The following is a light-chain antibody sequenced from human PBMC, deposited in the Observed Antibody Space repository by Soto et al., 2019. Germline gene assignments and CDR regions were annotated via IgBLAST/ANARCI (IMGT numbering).Light chain of an antibody. J-gene: IGKJ5*01. V-gene: IGKV3-15*01. CDR1: ESVSGN. Sequence: EIVMTQSPATLSVSPGERATLSCRASESVSGNLASYQQKPGQAPRLLIYDTASRATAIPARFSGSGSGTEFTLTISSLQSEDFAVYYCQQYSKWPTFGQGTRLEIK. CDR3: QQYSKWPT. CDR2: DTA.